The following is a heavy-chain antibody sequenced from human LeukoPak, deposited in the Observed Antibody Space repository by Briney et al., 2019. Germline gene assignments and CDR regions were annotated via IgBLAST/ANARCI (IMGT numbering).Heavy chain of an antibody. CDR1: GGSISSYY. Sequence: PSETLSLTCTVSGGSISSYYWSWIRQPPGKGLEWIGYIYYSGSTNYNPSLKSRVTMSVDTSKNQFSLKLSSVTAADTAVYYCARAVGSGSFQTYYYMDVWGEGTTVTISS. V-gene: IGHV4-59*12. CDR2: IYYSGST. D-gene: IGHD3-10*01. CDR3: ARAVGSGSFQTYYYMDV. J-gene: IGHJ6*03.